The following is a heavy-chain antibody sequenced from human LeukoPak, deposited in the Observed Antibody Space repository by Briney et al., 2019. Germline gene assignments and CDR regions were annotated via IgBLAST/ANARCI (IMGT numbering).Heavy chain of an antibody. CDR2: IYSGGNT. Sequence: GGSLRLSCTVSGFTVSSNSMSWVRQAPGKGLEWVSFIYSGGNTHYSDSVKGRFTISRDNAKNSLFLQMNSLRADDTAVYYCAKDISDFWSGYPNGFDYWGQGTLVTVSS. V-gene: IGHV3-66*01. J-gene: IGHJ4*02. D-gene: IGHD3-3*01. CDR1: GFTVSSNS. CDR3: AKDISDFWSGYPNGFDY.